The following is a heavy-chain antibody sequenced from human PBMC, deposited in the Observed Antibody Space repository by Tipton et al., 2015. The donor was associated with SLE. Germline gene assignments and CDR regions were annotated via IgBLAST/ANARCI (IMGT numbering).Heavy chain of an antibody. CDR3: ANYLWSGFSTGWFDP. J-gene: IGHJ5*02. CDR2: IYHNGNT. V-gene: IGHV4-39*07. CDR1: GGSISSRSYY. D-gene: IGHD3-3*01. Sequence: TLSLTCTVSGGSISSRSYYWGWIRQPPGKGLEWIGSIYHNGNTYYNSSLKSRVTISVDTSKNQFSLKLSSVTAADTAVYYCANYLWSGFSTGWFDPWGQGTLVTVSS.